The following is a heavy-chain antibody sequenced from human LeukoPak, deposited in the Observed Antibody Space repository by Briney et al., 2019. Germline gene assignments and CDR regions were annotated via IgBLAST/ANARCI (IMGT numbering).Heavy chain of an antibody. CDR1: GFTFGDYG. D-gene: IGHD5-12*01. CDR2: IRSKAYGGTT. V-gene: IGHV3-49*04. Sequence: GGSLRLSCTASGFTFGDYGMTWVRQAPGKGLEWVGFIRSKAYGGTTEYAASVKGRCTISRDDSKGIAYLQMNSLQTEDTAIYFCARDIGYSSGWGRFDAWGQGTLVTVSS. J-gene: IGHJ5*02. CDR3: ARDIGYSSGWGRFDA.